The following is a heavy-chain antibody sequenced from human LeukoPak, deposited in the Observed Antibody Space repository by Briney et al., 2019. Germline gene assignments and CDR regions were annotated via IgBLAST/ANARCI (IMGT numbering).Heavy chain of an antibody. CDR2: ISVKSGDT. CDR1: GYEASAYTFPKYG. J-gene: IGHJ4*02. V-gene: IGHV1-18*01. D-gene: IGHD4-23*01. Sequence: GASVKVSCKASGYEASAYTFPKYGINWVRQAPGQGLEWVGWISVKSGDTKYAQKIQDRVTMTTDTPTRTVYMELRSLRSDDTAVYYCARLKFGVNSSDRWGQGTLVTVSS. CDR3: ARLKFGVNSSDR.